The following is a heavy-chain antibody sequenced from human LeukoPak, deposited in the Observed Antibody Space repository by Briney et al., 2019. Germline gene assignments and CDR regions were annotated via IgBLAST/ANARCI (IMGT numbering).Heavy chain of an antibody. V-gene: IGHV4-34*01. J-gene: IGHJ4*02. D-gene: IGHD6-19*01. CDR2: INHSVST. CDR3: ASNLIAVAGAFDY. CDR1: GAPFSGYY. Sequence: SETLSLTCAVYGAPFSGYYWSWVRQPPGKGLEWIGEINHSVSTNYNPSLKSRVTISVDTSKNQFSLKLSSVTAADTAVYYCASNLIAVAGAFDYWGQGTLVTVSS.